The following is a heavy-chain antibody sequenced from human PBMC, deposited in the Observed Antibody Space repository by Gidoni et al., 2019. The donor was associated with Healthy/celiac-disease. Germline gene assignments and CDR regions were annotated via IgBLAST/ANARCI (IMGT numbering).Heavy chain of an antibody. CDR3: ARDLEGMVRGVSASVFDY. CDR1: GFTFSRYA. D-gene: IGHD3-10*01. V-gene: IGHV3-30-3*01. CDR2: ISYDGSNK. J-gene: IGHJ4*02. Sequence: QVQLVESGGGVVQPGRSLRLSCAASGFTFSRYAMHWVRQAPGTGLEWVAVISYDGSNKYYADSVKGRFTISRDNSKNTLYLQMNSMRAEDTAVYYCARDLEGMVRGVSASVFDYWGQGTLVTVSS.